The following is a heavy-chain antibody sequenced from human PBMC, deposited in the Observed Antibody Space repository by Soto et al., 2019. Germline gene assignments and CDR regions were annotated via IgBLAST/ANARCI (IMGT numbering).Heavy chain of an antibody. CDR1: GYTFTSYG. V-gene: IGHV1-18*01. J-gene: IGHJ4*02. CDR3: ARPGGVRGDNDT. D-gene: IGHD3-10*01. Sequence: ASVKVSCKASGYTFTSYGTSWVRQAPGQGLEWMGWISAYSGNTNYAQKLQGRVTMTTNTSRCTAYMELSSLRSGDTTVYYCARPGGVRGDNDTWGQGTRVTVSS. CDR2: ISAYSGNT.